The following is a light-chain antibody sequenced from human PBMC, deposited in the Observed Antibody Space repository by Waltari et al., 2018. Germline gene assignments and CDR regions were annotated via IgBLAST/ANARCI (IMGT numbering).Light chain of an antibody. CDR1: QSVLYRSYNKNF. CDR2: WAS. J-gene: IGKJ1*01. Sequence: DIVMTQSPDSLAVSLGERATINCKSSQSVLYRSYNKNFLAWHQQKPGQPPKLLIYWASTRESGVPDRFSASGSGTDFSLTISSLQAEDVAVYYCQEYYTIPPWAFGQGTKVEIK. CDR3: QEYYTIPPWA. V-gene: IGKV4-1*01.